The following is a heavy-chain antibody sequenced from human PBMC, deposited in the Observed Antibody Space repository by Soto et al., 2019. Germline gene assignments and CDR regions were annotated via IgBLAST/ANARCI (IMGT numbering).Heavy chain of an antibody. J-gene: IGHJ4*02. CDR2: ISWNGGSI. V-gene: IGHV3-20*04. CDR3: ARDYDFLTDFFPSDS. D-gene: IGHD3-9*01. Sequence: EVQLVESGGGEVRPGGSLRLSCAVSGFTLDDYGMSWVRQAPGKGLEWVSGISWNGGSIGYADSVKGRFTISRDNAKNSVYLQMNSLRAEDTALYYCARDYDFLTDFFPSDSWGQGTLVTVSS. CDR1: GFTLDDYG.